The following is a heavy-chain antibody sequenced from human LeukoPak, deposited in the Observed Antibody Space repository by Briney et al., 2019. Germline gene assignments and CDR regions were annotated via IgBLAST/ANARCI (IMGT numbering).Heavy chain of an antibody. J-gene: IGHJ3*02. CDR1: GFTFSSYG. Sequence: GGSLRLSCAASGFTFSSYGMHWVRQAPGKGLEWVAVIWCDGSNKYYADSVKGRFTISRDNSKNTLYLQMNSLRAEDTAVYYCAADENYYDSSGYGAFDIWGQGTMVTVSS. CDR3: AADENYYDSSGYGAFDI. V-gene: IGHV3-33*01. CDR2: IWCDGSNK. D-gene: IGHD3-22*01.